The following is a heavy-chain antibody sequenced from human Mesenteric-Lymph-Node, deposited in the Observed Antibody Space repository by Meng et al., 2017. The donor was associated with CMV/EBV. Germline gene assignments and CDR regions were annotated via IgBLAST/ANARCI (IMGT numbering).Heavy chain of an antibody. CDR1: GY. J-gene: IGHJ4*02. D-gene: IGHD5-12*01. CDR3: ARGWLRLGRGLGY. V-gene: IGHV1-8*03. CDR2: MNPNSGNT. Sequence: ASVKVSCKASGYWVRQATGQGLEWMGWMNPNSGNTGYAQKFQGRVTITRNTSISTAYMELSSLRSEDTAVYYCARGWLRLGRGLGYWGQGTLVTVSS.